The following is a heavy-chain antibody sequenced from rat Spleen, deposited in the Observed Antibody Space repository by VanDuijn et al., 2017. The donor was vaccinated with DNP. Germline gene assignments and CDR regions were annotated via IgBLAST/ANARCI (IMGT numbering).Heavy chain of an antibody. J-gene: IGHJ3*01. CDR1: GFTFSDYA. Sequence: EVQLVESGGGLVKPGRSLKLSCAASGFTFSDYAMAWVRQAPQKGLEWVATISYDGNRPYYRDSVKGRFTISRDHAKSTLYLQMDSLRSEDTATYYCARHDLDGYYHRYWFAYWGQGTLVTVSS. CDR2: ISYDGNRP. V-gene: IGHV5-17*01. D-gene: IGHD1-12*03. CDR3: ARHDLDGYYHRYWFAY.